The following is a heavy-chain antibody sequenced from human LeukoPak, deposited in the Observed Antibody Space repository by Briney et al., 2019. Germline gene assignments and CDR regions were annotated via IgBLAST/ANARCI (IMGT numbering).Heavy chain of an antibody. Sequence: GGSLRLSCAASGFTFSSYAMSWVRQAPGKGLEWVSAISGSGGSTYYADSVKGRFTISRDNSKNTLYLQMNSLRAEDTAVYYCARVITGNYYFDYWGQGTLVTVSS. CDR2: ISGSGGST. D-gene: IGHD1-20*01. V-gene: IGHV3-23*01. CDR3: ARVITGNYYFDY. J-gene: IGHJ4*02. CDR1: GFTFSSYA.